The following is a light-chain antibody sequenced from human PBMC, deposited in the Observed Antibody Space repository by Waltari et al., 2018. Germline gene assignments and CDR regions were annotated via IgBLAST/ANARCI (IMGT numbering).Light chain of an antibody. CDR1: SSDVGGYNY. Sequence: QSALTQPASVSGSPGQSITISCTGTSSDVGGYNYVSWYQQHPGKAPKLMIYEVSNRPSGVSNRFSGSQSGNTASLTISGLQAEDEADSYCSSYTSSSTLVFGGGTKLTVL. CDR3: SSYTSSSTLV. J-gene: IGLJ3*02. V-gene: IGLV2-14*01. CDR2: EVS.